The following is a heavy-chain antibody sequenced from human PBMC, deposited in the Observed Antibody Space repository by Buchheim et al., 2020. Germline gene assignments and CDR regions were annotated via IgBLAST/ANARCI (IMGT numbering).Heavy chain of an antibody. CDR1: GDSISSNSFY. CDR2: VDYSGNT. CDR3: ARHGKWLHGGPDY. Sequence: QLHLQESGPGLVKPSETLSLTCIVFGDSISSNSFYWGWIRQPPGKGLEWIGSVDYSGNTYYNPSLKSRVTISVDRSKNQFSLKLSSVTATDTAVYYCARHGKWLHGGPDYWGKGTL. J-gene: IGHJ4*02. V-gene: IGHV4-39*01. D-gene: IGHD5-12*01.